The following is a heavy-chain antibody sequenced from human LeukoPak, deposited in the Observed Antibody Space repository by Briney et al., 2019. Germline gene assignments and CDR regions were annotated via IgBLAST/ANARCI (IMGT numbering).Heavy chain of an antibody. Sequence: PGGSLRLSCAASGFTVSSNYMSWVRQAPGKGLEWVSVIYSGGSTFYADSVKGRFTISRDNSKNTLYLQMNSLRVEDTAVYYCARALTGGLLSYFDYWGQGTLVTVSS. CDR3: ARALTGGLLSYFDY. CDR2: IYSGGST. V-gene: IGHV3-53*01. J-gene: IGHJ4*02. D-gene: IGHD7-27*01. CDR1: GFTVSSNY.